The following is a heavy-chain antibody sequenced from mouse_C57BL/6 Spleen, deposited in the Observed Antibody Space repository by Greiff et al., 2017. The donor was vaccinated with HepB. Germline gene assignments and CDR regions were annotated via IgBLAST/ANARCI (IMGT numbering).Heavy chain of an antibody. Sequence: QVHVKQSGAELAKPGASVKLSCKASGYTFTSYWMHWVKQRPGQGLEWIGYINPSSGYTKYNQKFKDKATLTADKSSSTAYMQLSSLTYEDSAVYYCAPSLYSNYVFDYWGQGTTLTVSS. D-gene: IGHD2-5*01. V-gene: IGHV1-7*01. CDR1: GYTFTSYW. J-gene: IGHJ2*01. CDR3: APSLYSNYVFDY. CDR2: INPSSGYT.